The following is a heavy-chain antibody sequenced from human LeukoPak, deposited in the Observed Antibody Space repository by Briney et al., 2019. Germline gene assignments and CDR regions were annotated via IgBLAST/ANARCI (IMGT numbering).Heavy chain of an antibody. CDR1: GLTVSSSYA. Sequence: GGSLRLSCAASGLTVSSSYAMSWVRQAPGKGLEWVSAISGSGGSTYYADSVKGRFTISRDNSKNTLYLQMNSLRAEDTAVYYCAKDDVLLWFGELVNWFDPWGQGTLVTVSS. V-gene: IGHV3-23*01. D-gene: IGHD3-10*01. CDR2: ISGSGGST. CDR3: AKDDVLLWFGELVNWFDP. J-gene: IGHJ5*02.